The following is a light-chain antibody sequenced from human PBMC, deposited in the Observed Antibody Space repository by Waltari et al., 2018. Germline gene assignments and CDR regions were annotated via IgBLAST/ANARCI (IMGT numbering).Light chain of an antibody. Sequence: EVVLTQSPATLSLSPGERATLSCRASQSVSHSLAWYRQKPGQAPSLLIYDASTGAAGIPDRFSGSESGTDFTLTIISLEPEDFAVYYCQLRTGWPMTFGQGTRLEIK. CDR1: QSVSHS. CDR2: DAS. CDR3: QLRTGWPMT. J-gene: IGKJ5*01. V-gene: IGKV3-11*01.